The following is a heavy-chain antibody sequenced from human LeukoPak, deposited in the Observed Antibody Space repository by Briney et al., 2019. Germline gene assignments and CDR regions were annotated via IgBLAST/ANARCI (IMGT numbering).Heavy chain of an antibody. CDR2: INHRGSS. CDR1: GEFFSAYF. CDR3: ARGSSFDGYCSAGACDAGYYDS. J-gene: IGHJ4*02. V-gene: IGHV4-34*01. Sequence: SETLSLTCAVYGEFFSAYFWNWIRQAPGKPLEYIGEINHRGSSHYNPSLKTRVTLSVDTSKKQFSLKLTSVTAADTAVYFCARGSSFDGYCSAGACDAGYYDSWGQGTPVTVSS. D-gene: IGHD2-15*01.